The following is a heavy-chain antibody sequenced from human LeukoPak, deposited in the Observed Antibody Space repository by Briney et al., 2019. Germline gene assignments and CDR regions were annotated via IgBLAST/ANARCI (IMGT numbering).Heavy chain of an antibody. CDR3: ARGGGSSSWLEYAFDI. CDR2: IIPILGIA. J-gene: IGHJ3*02. V-gene: IGHV1-69*04. Sequence: ASVKVSYKASGGTFSSYAISWVRQAPGQGLEWMGRIIPILGIANYAQKFQGRVTITADKSTSTAYMELSSLRSEDTAVYYCARGGGSSSWLEYAFDIWGQGTMVTVSS. D-gene: IGHD6-13*01. CDR1: GGTFSSYA.